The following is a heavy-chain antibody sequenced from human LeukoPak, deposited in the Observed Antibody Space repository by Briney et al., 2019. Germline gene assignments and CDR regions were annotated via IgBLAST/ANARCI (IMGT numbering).Heavy chain of an antibody. Sequence: PGGSLRLSCAASGFTFSSYAMSWVRQAPGKGLEWVSSISGSGISTYYAESVKGRFTISRDNSKNMLYLQLNSLRADDTAVYYCARWKTMAYYDYWGQGTLVTVSS. V-gene: IGHV3-23*01. CDR1: GFTFSSYA. CDR2: ISGSGIST. CDR3: ARWKTMAYYDY. J-gene: IGHJ4*02. D-gene: IGHD4/OR15-4a*01.